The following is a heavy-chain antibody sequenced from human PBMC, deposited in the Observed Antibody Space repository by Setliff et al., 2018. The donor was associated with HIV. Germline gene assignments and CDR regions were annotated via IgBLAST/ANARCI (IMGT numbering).Heavy chain of an antibody. CDR2: ISSSTSYK. J-gene: IGHJ5*02. CDR1: GFTFSSYS. CDR3: VTLRQQLITGWFDP. V-gene: IGHV3-21*01. D-gene: IGHD6-13*01. Sequence: GGSLRLSCAASGFTFSSYSMNWVRQAPGKGLEWVSSISSSTSYKDYADLVQGRFTISRDNAKHSLVLQMNSLRPEDTAVYYCVTLRQQLITGWFDPWGQGTLVTVSS.